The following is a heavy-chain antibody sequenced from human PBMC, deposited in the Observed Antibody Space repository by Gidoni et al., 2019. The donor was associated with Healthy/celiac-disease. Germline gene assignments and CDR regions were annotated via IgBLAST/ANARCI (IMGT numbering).Heavy chain of an antibody. CDR2: ISSSSSYI. V-gene: IGHV3-21*01. J-gene: IGHJ6*03. CDR1: GFTFSSYS. CDR3: ARGVDGSTSSGVYYYYMDV. D-gene: IGHD2-2*01. Sequence: EVQLVESGGGLVKPGGSLRLSCAASGFTFSSYSMNWVRQAPGKGLEWVSSISSSSSYIYYADSVKGRFTISRDNAKNSLYLQMNSLRAEDTAVYYCARGVDGSTSSGVYYYYMDVWGKGTTVTVSS.